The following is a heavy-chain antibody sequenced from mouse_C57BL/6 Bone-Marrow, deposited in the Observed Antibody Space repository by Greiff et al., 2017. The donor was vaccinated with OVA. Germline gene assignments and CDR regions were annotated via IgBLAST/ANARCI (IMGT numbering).Heavy chain of an antibody. V-gene: IGHV1-69*01. CDR3: ARSPVNFDV. CDR2: IDPSDSYT. Sequence: QVQLQQSGAELVMPGASVKLSCKASGYTFTSYWMHWVKQRPGQGLEWIGEIDPSDSYTNYNQKFKGKSTLTVDKSSSTAYMQLSSLTSEDSAVYYCARSPVNFDVWGTGTTVTVSS. J-gene: IGHJ1*03. CDR1: GYTFTSYW.